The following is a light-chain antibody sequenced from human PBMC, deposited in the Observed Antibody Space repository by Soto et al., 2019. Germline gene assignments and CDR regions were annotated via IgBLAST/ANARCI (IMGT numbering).Light chain of an antibody. CDR2: GAS. V-gene: IGKV3-20*01. CDR3: QQYGSSPRIN. J-gene: IGKJ5*01. CDR1: QSVSSSY. Sequence: EIVLTQSPGTLSLSPGERAPLSCRASQSVSSSYLAWYQQKPGQAPRLLIPGASSRATGIPDRFSGTGSGTDFTLTISRLEPEDFAMYYCQQYGSSPRINFGQGTRLEIK.